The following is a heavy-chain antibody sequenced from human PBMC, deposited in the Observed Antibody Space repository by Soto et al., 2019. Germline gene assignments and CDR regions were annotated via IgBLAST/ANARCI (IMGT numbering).Heavy chain of an antibody. J-gene: IGHJ3*02. D-gene: IGHD1-7*01. CDR2: IIPVFAKP. V-gene: IGHV1-69*01. Sequence: QVQLIQSGAELKRPGSSVKVSCKASGDTFSSYTITWLRQAPGQRLEWMGGIIPVFAKPTYAQKFQGRVAISADESIITVYMELTRLTSEDTAVYYCARGPGIWNSFHIWGQGTPLTVSS. CDR3: ARGPGIWNSFHI. CDR1: GDTFSSYT.